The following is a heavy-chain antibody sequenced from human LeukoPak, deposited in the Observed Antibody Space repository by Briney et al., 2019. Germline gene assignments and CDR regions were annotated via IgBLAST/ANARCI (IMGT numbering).Heavy chain of an antibody. D-gene: IGHD3-10*01. CDR3: ARGKGRSGFGELYYYYMDV. J-gene: IGHJ6*03. CDR1: GGTFSSYA. CDR2: IIPIFGTA. V-gene: IGHV1-69*13. Sequence: GASVKVSCKASGGTFSSYAISWVRQAPGQGLEWMGGIIPIFGTANYAQKFQGRVTITADESTSTAYMELSSLRSEDTAVYYCARGKGRSGFGELYYYYMDVWGKGTTVTVSS.